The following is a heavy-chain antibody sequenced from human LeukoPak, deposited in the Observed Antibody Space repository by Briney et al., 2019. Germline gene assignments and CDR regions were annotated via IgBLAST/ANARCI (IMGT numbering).Heavy chain of an antibody. CDR1: GGLFDGHY. Sequence: SETLSLTCAVYGGLFDGHYWTWIRQSPERGLEWIGEVNHAEITHYNPSLRSRLTLSTDASKNQFSLRLTSVSAADTAVYYCARAGLRLSGWLREYFYDSWSPGILVTVSS. J-gene: IGHJ4*02. D-gene: IGHD3-3*01. V-gene: IGHV4-34*01. CDR3: ARAGLRLSGWLREYFYDS. CDR2: VNHAEIT.